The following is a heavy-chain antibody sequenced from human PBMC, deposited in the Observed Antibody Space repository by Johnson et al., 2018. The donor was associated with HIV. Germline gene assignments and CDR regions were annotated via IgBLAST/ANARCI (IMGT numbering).Heavy chain of an antibody. D-gene: IGHD6-6*01. CDR2: ISSSGSTI. J-gene: IGHJ3*02. V-gene: IGHV3-11*04. Sequence: QVKLVESGGGLVKPGGSLRLSCAASGFTFSDYYISWIRQAPRKGLEWVSYISSSGSTIYYADSVKGRFTISRDNAKNSLYLQMNSLSAEDTAVYYCARGWDSSSSAFDIWCQGTMVTVSS. CDR1: GFTFSDYY. CDR3: ARGWDSSSSAFDI.